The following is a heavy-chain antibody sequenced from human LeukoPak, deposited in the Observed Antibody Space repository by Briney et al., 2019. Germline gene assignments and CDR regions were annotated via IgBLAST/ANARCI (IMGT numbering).Heavy chain of an antibody. D-gene: IGHD6-19*01. CDR1: GYTFTGYY. Sequence: ASVKLSCKASGYTFTGYYMHWVRQAPGQGLEWMGWINPNSGGTNYAQKFQGRVTMTRDTSISTAYMELSRLRSDDTAVYYCARDFSGGKGYYYMDVWGKGTTVTVSS. J-gene: IGHJ6*03. V-gene: IGHV1-2*02. CDR3: ARDFSGGKGYYYMDV. CDR2: INPNSGGT.